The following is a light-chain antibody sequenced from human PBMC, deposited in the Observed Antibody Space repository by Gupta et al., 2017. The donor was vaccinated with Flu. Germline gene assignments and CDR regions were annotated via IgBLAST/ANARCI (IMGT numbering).Light chain of an antibody. Sequence: SLGEEATINCKSSQSVLYSSTNKNYLAWYQQKPGQPPKLLFYWASTRESGVPDRFSGSGSGTDFTLTISSLQAEDVAVYFCQQYYSAPLTFGGGTKVEIK. CDR2: WAS. CDR1: QSVLYSSTNKNY. CDR3: QQYYSAPLT. J-gene: IGKJ4*01. V-gene: IGKV4-1*01.